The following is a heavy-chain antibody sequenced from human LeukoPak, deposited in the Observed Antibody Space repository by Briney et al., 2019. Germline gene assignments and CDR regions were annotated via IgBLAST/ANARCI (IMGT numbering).Heavy chain of an antibody. D-gene: IGHD4-17*01. CDR3: ARRVTTYYFDY. J-gene: IGHJ4*02. Sequence: PSETLSLTCTVSGGSISSGDYYWSWIRQPPGKGPEWIGYIYYSGSTYYNPSLKSRVTISVDKSKNQFSLKLSSVTAADTAVYYCARRVTTYYFDYWGQGTLVTVSS. V-gene: IGHV4-30-4*08. CDR2: IYYSGST. CDR1: GGSISSGDYY.